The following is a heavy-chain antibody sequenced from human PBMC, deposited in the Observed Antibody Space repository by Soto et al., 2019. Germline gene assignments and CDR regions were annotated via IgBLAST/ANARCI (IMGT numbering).Heavy chain of an antibody. Sequence: PSETLSLTCAVYGGSFSCYYWSWIRQPPGKGLEWIGEINHSGSTNYNPSLKSRVTISVDTSKNQFSLKLSSVTAADTAVYYCARGHSVTAVGSWGQGTLVTVSS. CDR1: GGSFSCYY. J-gene: IGHJ5*02. CDR2: INHSGST. V-gene: IGHV4-34*01. D-gene: IGHD6-19*01. CDR3: ARGHSVTAVGS.